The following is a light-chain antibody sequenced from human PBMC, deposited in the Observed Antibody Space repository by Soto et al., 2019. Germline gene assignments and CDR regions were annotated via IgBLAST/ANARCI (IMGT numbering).Light chain of an antibody. CDR1: QDINNW. V-gene: IGKV1D-12*01. CDR2: TTS. CDR3: QQANSFPLT. J-gene: IGKJ4*01. Sequence: DLQMTQSPSSVSASVGDRVTITCRASQDINNWLAWYQQKTGKAPKLLIYTTSSLQSGVPSRFSGSGSGIDFTLTISSLQTEDFATYYCQQANSFPLTFGGGTKVEIK.